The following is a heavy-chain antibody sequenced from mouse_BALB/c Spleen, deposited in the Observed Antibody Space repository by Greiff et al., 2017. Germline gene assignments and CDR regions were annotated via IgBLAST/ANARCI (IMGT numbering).Heavy chain of an antibody. V-gene: IGHV5-6-5*01. CDR2: ISSGGST. Sequence: EVKLQESGGGLVKPGGSLKLSCAASGFTFSSYAMSWVRQTPEKRLGWVASISSGGSTYYPDSVKGRFTISRDNARNILYLQMSSLRSEDTAMYYCARRGTYYYAMDYWGQGTSVTVSS. D-gene: IGHD2-14*01. CDR3: ARRGTYYYAMDY. J-gene: IGHJ4*01. CDR1: GFTFSSYA.